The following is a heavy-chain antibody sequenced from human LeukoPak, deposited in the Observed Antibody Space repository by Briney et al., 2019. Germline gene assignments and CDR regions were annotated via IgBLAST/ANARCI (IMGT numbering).Heavy chain of an antibody. CDR3: ARGRIYFDY. V-gene: IGHV3-48*03. CDR1: GFTFSSYD. D-gene: IGHD2-15*01. Sequence: GGSLRLSCTASGFTFSSYDMHWVRQAAGEGLEWVSYISGSGTSTYYADSVKGRITISRDNAKNSLYLQMHSLRAEDTAVYYCARGRIYFDYWGQGTLVTVSS. J-gene: IGHJ4*02. CDR2: ISGSGTST.